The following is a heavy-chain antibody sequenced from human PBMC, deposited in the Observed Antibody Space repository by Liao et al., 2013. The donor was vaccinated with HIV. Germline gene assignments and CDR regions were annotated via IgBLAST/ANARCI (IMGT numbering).Heavy chain of an antibody. CDR2: IYTSGST. V-gene: IGHV4-61*02. CDR3: ARGTDYWTYYFDY. CDR1: GGSISSGSSY. D-gene: IGHD3-3*01. J-gene: IGHJ4*02. Sequence: QVQLQESGPGLVKPSQTLSLTCTVSGGSISSGSSYWSWIRQPAGKGLEWIGRIYTSGSTNYNPSLKSRVTISVDTSKNQFSLKLSSVTAADTAVYYCARGTDYWTYYFDYWGQGTLVTVSS.